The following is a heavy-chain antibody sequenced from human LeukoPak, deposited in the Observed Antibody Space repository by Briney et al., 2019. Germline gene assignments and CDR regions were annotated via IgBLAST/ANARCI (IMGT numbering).Heavy chain of an antibody. Sequence: ASVKVSCKASGYTFTSYYMHWVRQAPGQGLEWMGIINPSGGSTSYAQKFQGRVTMTRDTSTSTVYMELSSLRSEDTAVYYCARGVYDFWSGAKGGGWFDPWGQGTLVTVSS. CDR1: GYTFTSYY. CDR3: ARGVYDFWSGAKGGGWFDP. CDR2: INPSGGST. V-gene: IGHV1-46*01. J-gene: IGHJ5*02. D-gene: IGHD3-3*01.